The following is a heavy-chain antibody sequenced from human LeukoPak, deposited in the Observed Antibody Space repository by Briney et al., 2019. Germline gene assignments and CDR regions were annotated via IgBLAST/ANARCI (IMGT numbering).Heavy chain of an antibody. D-gene: IGHD4-23*01. CDR1: GGSITNSPYS. J-gene: IGHJ4*02. CDR3: ARRDYGDDSGFDY. V-gene: IGHV4-39*01. Sequence: SETLSLTCTVSGGSITNSPYSWGWIRQPPGKGLEWIGSGYYSRSAYYNPSLKSRVTIFVDTSKNQFFLGLSSVTAADTAVYFCARRDYGDDSGFDYWGQGTLVTVSS. CDR2: GYYSRSA.